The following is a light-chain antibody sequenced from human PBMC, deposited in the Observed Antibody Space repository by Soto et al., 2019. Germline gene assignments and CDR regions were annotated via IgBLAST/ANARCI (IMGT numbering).Light chain of an antibody. CDR1: QSVSSH. V-gene: IGKV3D-15*01. CDR3: QQYNDWPVT. Sequence: ETVMTQSPATMSVSPGERATLSCRASQSVSSHLAWYQHKPVQPHRLLIYGASTRATGIPGRFSGSGSGTEFTLTISRLQSEDFAVYFCQQYNDWPVTFGGGTKLEIK. J-gene: IGKJ4*01. CDR2: GAS.